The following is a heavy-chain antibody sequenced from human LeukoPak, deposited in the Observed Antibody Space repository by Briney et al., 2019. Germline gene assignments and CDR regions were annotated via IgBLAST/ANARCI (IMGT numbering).Heavy chain of an antibody. J-gene: IGHJ4*02. CDR3: ARDIAVSNFDY. CDR2: ISAYNGNT. CDR1: GYTFTSYG. Sequence: ASVKVSCKASGYTFTSYGISWVRQAPGQGLEWMGWISAYNGNTNYAQKFQGRVIMTTDTSMTTAYMELRSLRSDDTAVYYCARDIAVSNFDYWGQGTLVTVSS. V-gene: IGHV1-18*01. D-gene: IGHD6-19*01.